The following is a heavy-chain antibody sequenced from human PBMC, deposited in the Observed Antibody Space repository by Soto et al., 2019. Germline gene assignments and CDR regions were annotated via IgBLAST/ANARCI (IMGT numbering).Heavy chain of an antibody. J-gene: IGHJ5*02. D-gene: IGHD6-19*01. Sequence: QITLKESGPTLVKPTQTLTLTCIFSGFSLRTSGVGVGWIRQPPGKALEWLGFLYWNDDKRYSPSLKGRLTITKDTSKNEVVLTMTNMDPVDTATYYCAKSGSSGWYGWFDPWGQGTLVTVSS. CDR3: AKSGSSGWYGWFDP. CDR2: LYWNDDK. CDR1: GFSLRTSGVG. V-gene: IGHV2-5*01.